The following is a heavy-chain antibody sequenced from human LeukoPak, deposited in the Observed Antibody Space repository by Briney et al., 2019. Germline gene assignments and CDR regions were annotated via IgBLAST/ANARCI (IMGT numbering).Heavy chain of an antibody. D-gene: IGHD3-3*01. Sequence: SETLSLTCTVSGGSISSGDYYWSWTRQPPGKGLEWIGYIYYSGSTYYNPSLKSRVTISVDTSKNQFSLKLSTVTAADTAVYYCASHRIMIFGVAPFHFDYWGQGTLVTVSS. CDR3: ASHRIMIFGVAPFHFDY. V-gene: IGHV4-30-4*08. CDR2: IYYSGST. J-gene: IGHJ4*02. CDR1: GGSISSGDYY.